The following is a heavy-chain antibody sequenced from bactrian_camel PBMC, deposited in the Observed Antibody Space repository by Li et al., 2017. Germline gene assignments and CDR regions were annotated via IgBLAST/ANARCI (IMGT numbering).Heavy chain of an antibody. CDR1: GSTNSRRC. V-gene: IGHV3S6*01. CDR3: AADPRRLVAPLSSTEYNY. J-gene: IGHJ4*01. Sequence: HVQLVESGGNSVQAGGSLRLSCIVTGSTNSRRCMGWFRQAPGEEREVVAVAYAEGGDTNYADSVKGRFAISRDNAKNTLTLQMNSLKPEDTAMYYCAADPRRLVAPLSSTEYNYWGQGTQVTVS. CDR2: AYAEGGDT. D-gene: IGHD7*01.